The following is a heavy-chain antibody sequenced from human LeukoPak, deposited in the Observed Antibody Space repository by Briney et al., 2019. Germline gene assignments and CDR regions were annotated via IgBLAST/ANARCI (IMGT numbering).Heavy chain of an antibody. CDR3: TTDGIAVAGHF. J-gene: IGHJ4*02. V-gene: IGHV3-72*01. CDR1: GFTFSDHY. D-gene: IGHD6-19*01. CDR2: IRNKANSDTT. Sequence: PGGSLRLSCAASGFTFSDHYMDWVRQAPGRGLEWVGRIRNKANSDTTAYAASVKGRFTISRDDSKNTVYVEMNSLKAEDTAAYYCTTDGIAVAGHFWGQGTLVTVSS.